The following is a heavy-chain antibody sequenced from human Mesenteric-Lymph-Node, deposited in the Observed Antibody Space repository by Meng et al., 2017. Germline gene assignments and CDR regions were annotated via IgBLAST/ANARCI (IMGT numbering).Heavy chain of an antibody. D-gene: IGHD6-13*01. V-gene: IGHV4-39*07. Sequence: GSLRLSCTVSGGSISSSSYYWGWIRQPPGKGLEWIGSIYYSGSTYYNPSLKSRVTISVDTSKHQFSLKLSSVTAADTAVYYCARDTRRSWVFDYWGQGTLVTVSS. J-gene: IGHJ4*02. CDR3: ARDTRRSWVFDY. CDR2: IYYSGST. CDR1: GGSISSSSYY.